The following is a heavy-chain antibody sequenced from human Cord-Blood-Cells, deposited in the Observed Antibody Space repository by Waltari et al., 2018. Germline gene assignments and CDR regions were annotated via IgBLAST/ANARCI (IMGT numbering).Heavy chain of an antibody. CDR3: ARPSL. V-gene: IGHV4-34*01. J-gene: IGHJ4*02. CDR2: INHSGST. CDR1: GGSFCGYY. Sequence: QVQLQQWGAGLLKPSETLSLTCAVYGGSFCGYYWSWIRQPPGKGLEWIGEINHSGSTNYNPSLKSRVTISVDTSKNQFSLKLSSVTAADTAVYYCARPSLWGQGTLVTVSS.